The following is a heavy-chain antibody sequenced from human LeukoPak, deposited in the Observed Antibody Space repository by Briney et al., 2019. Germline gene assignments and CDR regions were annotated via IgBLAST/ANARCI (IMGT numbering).Heavy chain of an antibody. CDR2: INPSGGST. D-gene: IGHD3-22*01. CDR1: GYTFTSYY. J-gene: IGHJ3*02. CDR3: ARVEDRDVYYDSSVGAFDI. Sequence: EASVKVSCKASGYTFTSYYMHWVRQAPGQGLEWMGVINPSGGSTSYAQKFQGRVTMTRDMSTSTVYMELSSLRSEDTAVYYCARVEDRDVYYDSSVGAFDIWGQGTMVTVSS. V-gene: IGHV1-46*01.